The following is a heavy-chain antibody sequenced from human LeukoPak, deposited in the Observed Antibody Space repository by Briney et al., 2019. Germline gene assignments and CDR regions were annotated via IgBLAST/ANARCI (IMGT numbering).Heavy chain of an antibody. J-gene: IGHJ4*02. V-gene: IGHV3-33*01. CDR2: IWYDGSNK. D-gene: IGHD3-16*01. CDR1: GFTFSSFG. CDR3: ARVNVCPRCHFDY. Sequence: GGSLRLSCAASGFTFSSFGMHWVRQPPGKGLEWVAVIWYDGSNKYYADSVKGRFTISRDNSKNTLYLQMNSLRAEDTAVYYCARVNVCPRCHFDYWGQGTLVTVSS.